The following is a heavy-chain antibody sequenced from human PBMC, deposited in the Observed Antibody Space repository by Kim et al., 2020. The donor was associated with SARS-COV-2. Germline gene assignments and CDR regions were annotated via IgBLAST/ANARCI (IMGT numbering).Heavy chain of an antibody. Sequence: SVKVSCKASGGTFSSYAISWVRQAPGQGLEWMGGIIPIFGTANYAQKFQGRVTITADESTSTAYMELSSLRSEDTAVYYCARDPAPYSSSDDYWGQGTLVTVSS. CDR3: ARDPAPYSSSDDY. J-gene: IGHJ4*02. CDR1: GGTFSSYA. CDR2: IIPIFGTA. D-gene: IGHD6-6*01. V-gene: IGHV1-69*13.